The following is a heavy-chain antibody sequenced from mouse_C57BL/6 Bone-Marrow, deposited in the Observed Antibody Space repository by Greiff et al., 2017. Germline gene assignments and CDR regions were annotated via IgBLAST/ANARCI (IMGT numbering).Heavy chain of an antibody. J-gene: IGHJ2*01. V-gene: IGHV5-6*01. CDR1: GFTFSSYG. CDR2: ISSGGSYT. Sequence: EVKLMESGGDLVKPGGSLKLSCAASGFTFSSYGMSWVRQTPDKRLEWVATISSGGSYTYYPYSVKGRFTISRDNAKNTLYLQMSSRKSEDTAMYYCARHRLRSPFDYWGQGTTRTVSS. D-gene: IGHD1-1*01. CDR3: ARHRLRSPFDY.